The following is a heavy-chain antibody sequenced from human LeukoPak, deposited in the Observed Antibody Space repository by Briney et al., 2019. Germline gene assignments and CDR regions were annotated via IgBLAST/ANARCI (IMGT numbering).Heavy chain of an antibody. J-gene: IGHJ4*02. Sequence: ASVKVSCKASGYTFTSYGISWVRQAPGQGLEWMGWISAYNGNTNYAQKLQGRVTMTTDTSTSTAYMELRSLRSDDTAVYYCARRSNYDFWSGYYPAYWGQGTLVTVSS. D-gene: IGHD3-3*01. CDR1: GYTFTSYG. V-gene: IGHV1-18*01. CDR3: ARRSNYDFWSGYYPAY. CDR2: ISAYNGNT.